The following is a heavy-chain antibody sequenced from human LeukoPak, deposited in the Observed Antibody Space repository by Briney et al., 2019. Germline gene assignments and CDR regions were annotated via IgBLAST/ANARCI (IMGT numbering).Heavy chain of an antibody. CDR1: GGTFSSYA. J-gene: IGHJ4*02. D-gene: IGHD6-19*01. CDR2: IIPIFGTA. V-gene: IGHV1-69*05. Sequence: SVKVSCKASGGTFSSYAISWVRQAPGQGLEWMGRIIPIFGTANYAQKFQGRVTMTRNTSISTAYMELSSLRSEDTAVYYCARGRDSSGWYVDYWGQGTLVTVSS. CDR3: ARGRDSSGWYVDY.